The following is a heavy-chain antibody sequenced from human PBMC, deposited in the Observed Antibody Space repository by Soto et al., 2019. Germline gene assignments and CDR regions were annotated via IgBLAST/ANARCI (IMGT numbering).Heavy chain of an antibody. Sequence: GGSLRLSCAASGFTFSSYGMHWVRQAPGKGLEWVAVISYDGSNKYYADSVKGRFTISRDNSKNTLYLQMNSLRAEDTAVYYCAKDRVGATGYYYYGMDVWGQGTTVTVSS. D-gene: IGHD1-26*01. CDR1: GFTFSSYG. V-gene: IGHV3-30*18. CDR3: AKDRVGATGYYYYGMDV. CDR2: ISYDGSNK. J-gene: IGHJ6*02.